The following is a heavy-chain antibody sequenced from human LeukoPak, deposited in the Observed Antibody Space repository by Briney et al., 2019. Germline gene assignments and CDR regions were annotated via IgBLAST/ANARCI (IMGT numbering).Heavy chain of an antibody. CDR2: IIPILGIA. V-gene: IGHV1-69*04. Sequence: ASVKVSCKASGGTFSSYAISWVRQAPGQGLEWMGRIIPILGIANYAQKFQGRVTITADKSTSTAYMELSSLRSEDTAVYYCARGRYYDSSESYGMDVWGQGTTVTVSS. D-gene: IGHD3-22*01. J-gene: IGHJ6*02. CDR1: GGTFSSYA. CDR3: ARGRYYDSSESYGMDV.